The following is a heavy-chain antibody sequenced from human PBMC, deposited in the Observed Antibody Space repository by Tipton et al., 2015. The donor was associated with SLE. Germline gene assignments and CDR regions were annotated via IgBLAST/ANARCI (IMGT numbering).Heavy chain of an antibody. CDR1: GVSMSSGGDS. CDR3: ARGDYDSIAYWGY. V-gene: IGHV4-31*11. Sequence: TLSLTCAVSGVSMSSGGDSWSWIRRPPGKGLEWIGYIYYSGSTYYNPSLKSRVTISVDTSKNQFSLKLSSVTAADTAVYYCARGDYDSIAYWGYWGQGTLVTVSS. J-gene: IGHJ4*02. CDR2: IYYSGST. D-gene: IGHD3-22*01.